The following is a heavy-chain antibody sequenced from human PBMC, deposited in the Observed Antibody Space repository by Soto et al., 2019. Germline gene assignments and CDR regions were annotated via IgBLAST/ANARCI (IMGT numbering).Heavy chain of an antibody. J-gene: IGHJ6*02. CDR1: GYTFTSYG. D-gene: IGHD2-15*01. CDR3: ARGHGIRWDIVVVVAATPFDYGMDV. Sequence: ASVKVSCKASGYTFTSYGISWVRQAPGQGLEWMGWISAYNGNTNYAQKLQGRVTMTTDTSKSTAYMELRGLRSDDTAMYYCARGHGIRWDIVVVVAATPFDYGMDVWGQGTTVTVSS. CDR2: ISAYNGNT. V-gene: IGHV1-18*01.